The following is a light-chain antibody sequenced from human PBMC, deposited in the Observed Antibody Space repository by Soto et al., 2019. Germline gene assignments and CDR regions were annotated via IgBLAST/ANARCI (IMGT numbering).Light chain of an antibody. J-gene: IGKJ5*01. CDR2: GAY. Sequence: DVQMTQSPSSLSASVGYRVTITCRASQVIGNYLAWYQQKPGKVPKLLIYGAYTLQSGVPSRFSGSGSGTDFTLTISSLQPEDVAIYYCQKYNSGLITFGQGKRLEIK. CDR1: QVIGNY. CDR3: QKYNSGLIT. V-gene: IGKV1-27*01.